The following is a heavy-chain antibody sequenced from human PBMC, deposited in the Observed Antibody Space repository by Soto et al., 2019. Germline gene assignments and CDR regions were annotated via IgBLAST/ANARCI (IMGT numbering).Heavy chain of an antibody. Sequence: ASVKVSCKASGYTFTSYYMHWVRQAPGQGLEWMGIINPSGGSTSYAQKFQGRVTMTRDTSTSTVYMELSSLRSEDTAVYYCARVEYSSSGPSAGYGMDVWGQGTTVTVSS. D-gene: IGHD6-6*01. V-gene: IGHV1-46*01. CDR2: INPSGGST. CDR1: GYTFTSYY. CDR3: ARVEYSSSGPSAGYGMDV. J-gene: IGHJ6*02.